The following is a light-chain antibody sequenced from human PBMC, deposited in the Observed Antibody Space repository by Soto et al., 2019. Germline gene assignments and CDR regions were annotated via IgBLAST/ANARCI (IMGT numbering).Light chain of an antibody. Sequence: EIVLTQSPGTLSLFPGERATLSCRASQSVSSSYLAWYQQKPGQAPGLLIYGASSRATGIPDRFSGSGSGTDFTLTISRLEPEDFAVYYCQQYGSSPPITFGQGTRLEIK. J-gene: IGKJ5*01. V-gene: IGKV3-20*01. CDR2: GAS. CDR3: QQYGSSPPIT. CDR1: QSVSSSY.